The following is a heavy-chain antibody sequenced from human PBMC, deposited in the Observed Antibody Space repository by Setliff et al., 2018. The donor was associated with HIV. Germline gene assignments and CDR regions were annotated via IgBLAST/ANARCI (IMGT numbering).Heavy chain of an antibody. J-gene: IGHJ6*02. CDR1: GYTFSSYG. CDR3: ARDAWVEFLEWTYYGMDV. CDR2: ISAYNGDS. V-gene: IGHV1-18*01. D-gene: IGHD3-3*02. Sequence: GASVKVSCKASGYTFSSYGISWVRQAPGQGLEWMGWISAYNGDSNYAQKVQGRITLTTDTATSTAYMELRSLRSEDTAVYYCARDAWVEFLEWTYYGMDVWVPETLLVTVSS.